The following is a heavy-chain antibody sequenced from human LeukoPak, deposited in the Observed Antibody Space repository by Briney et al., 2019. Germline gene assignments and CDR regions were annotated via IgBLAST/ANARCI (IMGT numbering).Heavy chain of an antibody. CDR2: ISTDGST. J-gene: IGHJ5*02. CDR1: GDSISSGAYY. D-gene: IGHD2-15*01. CDR3: AKGAAPPWFDP. V-gene: IGHV4-61*02. Sequence: SETLSLTCTVSGDSISSGAYYWSWIRQPAGKGLEWIGRISTDGSTNYNPSLNSRVTMSVDASNNHFSLKLNSVTAADTAVYYCAKGAAPPWFDPWGQGTLVTVSS.